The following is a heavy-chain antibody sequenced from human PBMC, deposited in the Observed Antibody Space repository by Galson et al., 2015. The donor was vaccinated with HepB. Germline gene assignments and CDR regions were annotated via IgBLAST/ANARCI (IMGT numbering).Heavy chain of an antibody. D-gene: IGHD1-7*01. CDR2: VSGYDGSA. CDR3: ARDSRLELQLNNYYSYGMDV. V-gene: IGHV1-18*01. CDR1: GYDFNKYG. Sequence: SVKVSCKASGYDFNKYGLSWVRQAPGQGLEWMGWVSGYDGSANYAPKFQGRVTMTTEASTGTAFMEMRSLGSDDTAVYYCARDSRLELQLNNYYSYGMDVWGQGTAVVVSS. J-gene: IGHJ6*02.